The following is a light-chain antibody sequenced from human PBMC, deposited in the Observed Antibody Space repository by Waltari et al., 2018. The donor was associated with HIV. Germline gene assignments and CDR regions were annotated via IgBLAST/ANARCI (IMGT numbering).Light chain of an antibody. CDR2: GAS. CDR3: QQYGRSPPNT. CDR1: QTVSSSF. J-gene: IGKJ2*01. V-gene: IGKV3-20*01. Sequence: EIVLTQSPGTLSLSPGERVTLSCRASQTVSSSFLAWYQQKAGQAPRLLIYGASSRATAIPDRLSGSGSGTDFTLTISRLEPEDFAVYFCQQYGRSPPNTFGQGTKVDIK.